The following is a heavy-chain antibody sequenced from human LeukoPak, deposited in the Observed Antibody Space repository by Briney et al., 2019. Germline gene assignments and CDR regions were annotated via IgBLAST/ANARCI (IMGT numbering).Heavy chain of an antibody. CDR1: GATFSSYA. J-gene: IGHJ6*04. D-gene: IGHD3-10*01. Sequence: TSVKLSCNASGATFSSYAISWGRQAPGQGLEWMGGIIPIFGTANYTKKFPGSVTITADESTSTASMELSSLRSEDTAVYYCARGLEWFGEFYYGMDVWGKGTTVSVSS. CDR3: ARGLEWFGEFYYGMDV. V-gene: IGHV1-69*13. CDR2: IIPIFGTA.